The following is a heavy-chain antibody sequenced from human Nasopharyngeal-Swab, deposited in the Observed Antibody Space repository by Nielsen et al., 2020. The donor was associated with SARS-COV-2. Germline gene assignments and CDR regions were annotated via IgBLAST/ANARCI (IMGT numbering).Heavy chain of an antibody. J-gene: IGHJ4*02. CDR3: AKMAGHSSSWYGSSLIDY. CDR2: ISYDGSNK. V-gene: IGHV3-30*18. Sequence: GESLQISCAASGFTFSSYGMHWVRQAPGKGLERVAVISYDGSNKYYADSVKGRFTISRDNSKNTLYLQMNSLRAEDTAVYYCAKMAGHSSSWYGSSLIDYWGQGTLVTVSS. CDR1: GFTFSSYG. D-gene: IGHD6-13*01.